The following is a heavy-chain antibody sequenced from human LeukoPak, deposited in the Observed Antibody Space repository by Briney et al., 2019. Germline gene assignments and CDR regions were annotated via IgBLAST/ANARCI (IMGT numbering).Heavy chain of an antibody. CDR3: ARRNDFDI. V-gene: IGHV4-4*08. Sequence: SETLSLTCTVSGCSITGYHWSWIRQPPGKGLEWIGYIYSSGSTEYKPSLKSRATISADTSKHQFSLKLTSVTAADTAIYYCARRNDFDIWGQGTMVTVSS. J-gene: IGHJ3*02. CDR2: IYSSGST. CDR1: GCSITGYH.